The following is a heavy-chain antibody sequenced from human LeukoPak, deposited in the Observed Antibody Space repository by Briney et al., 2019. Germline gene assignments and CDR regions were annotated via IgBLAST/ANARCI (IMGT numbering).Heavy chain of an antibody. V-gene: IGHV3-43*02. CDR3: WVGSCLYYFDY. D-gene: IGHD1-26*01. CDR1: GFTFDDYA. CDR2: ISGDGGST. J-gene: IGHJ4*02. Sequence: GGSLRLSCAASGFTFDDYAMHWVRQAPGKGLEWVSLISGDGGSTYYADSVKGRFTISRDNSKNSLYLQMNGLRTEDTALYYCWVGSCLYYFDYWGQGTLVTVSS.